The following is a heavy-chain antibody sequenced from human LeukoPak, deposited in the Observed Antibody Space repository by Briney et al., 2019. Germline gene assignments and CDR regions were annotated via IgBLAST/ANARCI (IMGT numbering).Heavy chain of an antibody. Sequence: GGSLRLSCAASGFTFSSYGMHWVRQAPGKGLEWVAVIWYDGSNKYYADSVKGRFTISRDNSKNTLYLQMNSLRAEDTAVYYCARDRTPMGSSWYDYYYGMDVWGQGTTVTVSS. CDR2: IWYDGSNK. V-gene: IGHV3-33*01. CDR1: GFTFSSYG. J-gene: IGHJ6*02. CDR3: ARDRTPMGSSWYDYYYGMDV. D-gene: IGHD6-13*01.